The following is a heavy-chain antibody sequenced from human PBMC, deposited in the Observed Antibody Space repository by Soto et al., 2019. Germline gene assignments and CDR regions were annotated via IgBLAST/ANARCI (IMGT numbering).Heavy chain of an antibody. Sequence: SETLSLTCTVSGGSISSGGYYWSWIRQHPGKGLEWIGYIYYSGSTYYNPSLKSRVTISVDTSKNQFSLKLSSVTAADTAVYYCVRESDDYVWGSYRSAAGPNWFDPWGQGTLVTVSS. D-gene: IGHD3-16*02. J-gene: IGHJ5*02. CDR2: IYYSGST. CDR1: GGSISSGGYY. CDR3: VRESDDYVWGSYRSAAGPNWFDP. V-gene: IGHV4-31*03.